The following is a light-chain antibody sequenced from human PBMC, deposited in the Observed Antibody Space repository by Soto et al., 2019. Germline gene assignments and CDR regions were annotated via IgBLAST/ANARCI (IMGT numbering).Light chain of an antibody. CDR3: CSYAGSSNFAV. CDR2: EVS. V-gene: IGLV2-23*02. CDR1: RRDVGSYIL. Sequence: LTKPTSASGSPCQSITISCTGNRRDVGSYILVSWYQQHPGKAPIIMIYEVSNPTSGVSNRSSGSKSGNTASLTISGLQAEDEADYDCCSYAGSSNFAVFGNGTKVNVL. J-gene: IGLJ1*01.